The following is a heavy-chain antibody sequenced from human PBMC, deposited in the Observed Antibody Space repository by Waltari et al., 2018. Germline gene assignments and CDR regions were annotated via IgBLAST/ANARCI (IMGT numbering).Heavy chain of an antibody. CDR3: AAGWELPPYFDY. CDR2: ISGSGGST. D-gene: IGHD1-26*01. J-gene: IGHJ4*02. Sequence: EVQLLESGGGLVQPGGSLRLSCAASGFTFSSYAMSWVRQAPGKGLEWVSAISGSGGSTYYADSVKGRFTISRDNSKNTLYLQMNSLRAEDTAVYYCAAGWELPPYFDYWGQGTLVTVSS. CDR1: GFTFSSYA. V-gene: IGHV3-23*01.